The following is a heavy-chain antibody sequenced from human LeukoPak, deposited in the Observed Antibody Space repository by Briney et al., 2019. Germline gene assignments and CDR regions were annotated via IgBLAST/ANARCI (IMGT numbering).Heavy chain of an antibody. Sequence: GGSLRLSCAASGFTFSSYGMHWVRQAPGKGLEWVAVIWYDGSNKYYADSVKGRFTISRDNSKNTLYLQMNSLRAEDTAVYYCARDLVYSSGWSDYWSQGTLVTVSS. D-gene: IGHD6-19*01. CDR2: IWYDGSNK. CDR1: GFTFSSYG. CDR3: ARDLVYSSGWSDY. J-gene: IGHJ4*02. V-gene: IGHV3-33*08.